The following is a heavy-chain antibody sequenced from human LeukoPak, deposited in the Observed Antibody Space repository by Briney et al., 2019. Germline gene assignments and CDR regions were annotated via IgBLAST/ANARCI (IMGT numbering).Heavy chain of an antibody. J-gene: IGHJ3*02. CDR2: IYYTGST. CDR3: ASRITMIVVCGRGAFDI. Sequence: SETLSLTCTVSGGSISSYFWSWIRQPPGKRLEWIGYIYYTGSTNYNPSLTSRVTISVDTSKNQFSLKLTSVTAADTAVYYCASRITMIVVCGRGAFDIWGQGTMVTVSS. D-gene: IGHD3-22*01. V-gene: IGHV4-59*08. CDR1: GGSISSYF.